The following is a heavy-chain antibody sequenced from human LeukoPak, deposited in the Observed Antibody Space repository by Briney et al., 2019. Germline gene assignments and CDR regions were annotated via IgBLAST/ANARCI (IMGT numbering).Heavy chain of an antibody. CDR1: GGSISSGGYY. CDR2: ICYSGST. CDR3: ARTSSTSYFRFDP. J-gene: IGHJ5*02. D-gene: IGHD2-2*01. V-gene: IGHV4-31*03. Sequence: SETLSLTCTVSGGSISSGGYYWSWIRQHPGKGLEWIGYICYSGSTYYNPSLKSRVTISVDTSKNQFSLKLSSVTAADTAVYYCARTSSTSYFRFDPWGQGTLVTVSS.